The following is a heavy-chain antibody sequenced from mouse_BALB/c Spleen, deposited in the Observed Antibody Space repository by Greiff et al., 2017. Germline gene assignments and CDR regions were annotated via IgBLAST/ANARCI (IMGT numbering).Heavy chain of an antibody. V-gene: IGHV4-2*02. CDR3: ARGAMDY. Sequence: EVKLMESGGGLVQPGGSLKLSCAASGFDFSRYWMSWARQAPGKGQEWIGEINPGSSTINYTPSLKDKFIISRDNAKNTLYLQMSKVRSEDTALYYCARGAMDYWGQGTSVTVSS. J-gene: IGHJ4*01. CDR1: GFDFSRYW. CDR2: INPGSSTI.